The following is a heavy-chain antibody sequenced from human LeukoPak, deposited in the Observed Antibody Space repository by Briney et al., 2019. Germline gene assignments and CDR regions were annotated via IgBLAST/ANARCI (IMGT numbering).Heavy chain of an antibody. D-gene: IGHD5-24*01. Sequence: PGGSLRLSCAASGFTFSSYWMHWVRQAPGKGLVWVSRINSDGSSTSYADSVKGRFTISRDNAKNSLYLQMNSLRAEDTAVYYCARGGPLSRVEMATIVDYWGQGTLVTVSS. CDR1: GFTFSSYW. J-gene: IGHJ4*02. CDR3: ARGGPLSRVEMATIVDY. V-gene: IGHV3-74*01. CDR2: INSDGSST.